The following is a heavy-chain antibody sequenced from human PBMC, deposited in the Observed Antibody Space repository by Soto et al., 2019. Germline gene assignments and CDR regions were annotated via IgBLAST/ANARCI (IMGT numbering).Heavy chain of an antibody. J-gene: IGHJ5*02. V-gene: IGHV5-10-1*01. D-gene: IGHD3-22*01. CDR1: GYSFTSYW. Sequence: GESLKISFKGSGYSFTSYWISWVRQMPGKGLEWVGRIDPGDSYTSYSPSFQGHVTLSADKSITTAYLHLTSLKESDTGTYYCAKFQRYFDRTGYLDAWGQGTPVTVSS. CDR2: IDPGDSYT. CDR3: AKFQRYFDRTGYLDA.